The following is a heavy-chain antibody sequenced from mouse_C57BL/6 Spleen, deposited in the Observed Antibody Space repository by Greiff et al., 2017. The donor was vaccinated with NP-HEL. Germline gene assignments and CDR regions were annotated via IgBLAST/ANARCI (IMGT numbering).Heavy chain of an antibody. Sequence: EVQGVESGGGLVKPGGSLKLSCAASGFTFSSYAMSWVRQTPEKRLEWVATISDGGSYTYYPDNVKGRFTISRDNAKNNLYLQMSHLKSEDTAMYYCARYGSSSYYAMDYWGQGTSVTVSS. D-gene: IGHD1-1*01. CDR2: ISDGGSYT. V-gene: IGHV5-4*01. CDR1: GFTFSSYA. CDR3: ARYGSSSYYAMDY. J-gene: IGHJ4*01.